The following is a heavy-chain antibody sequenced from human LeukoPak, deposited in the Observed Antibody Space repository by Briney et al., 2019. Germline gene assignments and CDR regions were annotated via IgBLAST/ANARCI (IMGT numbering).Heavy chain of an antibody. CDR1: GFSLTTDGVG. D-gene: IGHD2-21*02. Sequence: ASGPTLVKPTQTLTLTCTFSGFSLTTDGVGVGWIRQPPGKALEWLALIYWDDDKRYSPSLKNRLTITKDTSKNQVVITMTNMDPVDTGTYYCAHMPEYCGADCYSAFDYWGQGTLVTVSS. CDR2: IYWDDDK. V-gene: IGHV2-5*02. J-gene: IGHJ4*02. CDR3: AHMPEYCGADCYSAFDY.